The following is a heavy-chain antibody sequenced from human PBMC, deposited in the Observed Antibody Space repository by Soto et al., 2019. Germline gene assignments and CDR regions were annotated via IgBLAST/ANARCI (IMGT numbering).Heavy chain of an antibody. Sequence: QVQLQESGPGLVKPSQTLSLTCTVSGGSISSGGYYWSWIRQHPGKGLEWIGYIYYSGSTYYKPSLKSRVTISVDTSKNQFSRKLRSVTAADTAVYYCARDRVSPTEDRYYYYGMDVWGQGTTVTVSS. V-gene: IGHV4-31*03. D-gene: IGHD2-21*01. CDR3: ARDRVSPTEDRYYYYGMDV. J-gene: IGHJ6*02. CDR2: IYYSGST. CDR1: GGSISSGGYY.